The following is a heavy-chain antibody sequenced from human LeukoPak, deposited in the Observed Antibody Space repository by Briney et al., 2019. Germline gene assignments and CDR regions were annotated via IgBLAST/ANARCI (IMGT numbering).Heavy chain of an antibody. CDR1: GFTFNSYA. V-gene: IGHV3-23*01. J-gene: IGHJ4*02. CDR3: VTGTSRFYFDS. Sequence: GGSLRLSCAVSGFTFNSYAMNWVRQPPGKGLEWVSSISSGSGNTNYADSVKGRFTISRDNSKNTLYLQMNSLRAEDTAVYYCVTGTSRFYFDSWGQGTLVTVSS. CDR2: ISSGSGNT. D-gene: IGHD1-7*01.